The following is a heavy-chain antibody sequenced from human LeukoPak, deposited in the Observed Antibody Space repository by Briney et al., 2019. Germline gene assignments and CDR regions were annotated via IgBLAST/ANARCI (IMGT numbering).Heavy chain of an antibody. D-gene: IGHD1-26*01. J-gene: IGHJ6*02. CDR1: GYTFTGYY. Sequence: VSVKVSCKASGYTFTGYYMHWVRQAPGQGLEWMGRINPNSGGTNYAQKFQGRVTMTRDTSISTAYMELSRLRSDDTAVYYCASRYSGSFLPSDYYYYGMDVWGQGTTVTVSS. V-gene: IGHV1-2*06. CDR2: INPNSGGT. CDR3: ASRYSGSFLPSDYYYYGMDV.